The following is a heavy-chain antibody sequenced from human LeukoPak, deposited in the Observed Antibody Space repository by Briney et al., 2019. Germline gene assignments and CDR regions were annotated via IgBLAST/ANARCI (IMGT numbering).Heavy chain of an antibody. Sequence: GGSLRLSCAASGFTFSSYAMHWVRQAPDKGLEYVAVISNDGSYRYYGASVKGRFTISRDNSKNTLYLQMDSLRAEDTAVYSCTRKSGGSQRKMDDWFDPWGQGTQVIVSS. V-gene: IGHV3-30*04. CDR1: GFTFSSYA. CDR2: ISNDGSYR. D-gene: IGHD3-10*01. J-gene: IGHJ5*02. CDR3: TRKSGGSQRKMDDWFDP.